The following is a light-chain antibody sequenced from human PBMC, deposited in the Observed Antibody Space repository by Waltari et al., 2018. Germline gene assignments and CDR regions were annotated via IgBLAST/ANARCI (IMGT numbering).Light chain of an antibody. J-gene: IGLJ2*01. CDR1: SSDVGGSNY. CDR2: DVT. CDR3: SSYTSSSTLVV. Sequence: QSALTQPASVSGSPGQSITISCTGTSSDVGGSNYVSCYQQHPGKAPKLMIYDVTNRPSGVSNRFSGSKSGNTASLTISGLQAEDEAHYYCSSYTSSSTLVVFGGGTKLTVL. V-gene: IGLV2-14*03.